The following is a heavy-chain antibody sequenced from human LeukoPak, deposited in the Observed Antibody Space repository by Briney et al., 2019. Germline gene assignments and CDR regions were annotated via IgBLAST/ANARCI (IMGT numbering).Heavy chain of an antibody. CDR1: GGSISSYY. CDR2: IYYSGST. D-gene: IGHD2-15*01. CDR3: ARDIYGSFDY. J-gene: IGHJ4*02. Sequence: SETLSLTCTVSGGSISSYYWSWIRQPPGEGLEWIGYIYYSGSTNYNPSLKSRVAISIDTSKNQFSLRLSSVTAADTAVYYCARDIYGSFDYGGQGTLVTVSS. V-gene: IGHV4-59*01.